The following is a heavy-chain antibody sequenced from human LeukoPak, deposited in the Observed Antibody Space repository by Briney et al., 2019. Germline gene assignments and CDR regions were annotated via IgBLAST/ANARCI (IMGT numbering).Heavy chain of an antibody. Sequence: SVKVSCKASGGTFSSYAISWVRQAPGQGLEWMGRIIPIFGTANYAQKFQGRVTITTDESTSTAYMELSSLGSEDTAVYYCARDEYCSSTSCPPNWFDPWGQGTLATVSS. D-gene: IGHD2-2*01. CDR1: GGTFSSYA. V-gene: IGHV1-69*05. J-gene: IGHJ5*02. CDR3: ARDEYCSSTSCPPNWFDP. CDR2: IIPIFGTA.